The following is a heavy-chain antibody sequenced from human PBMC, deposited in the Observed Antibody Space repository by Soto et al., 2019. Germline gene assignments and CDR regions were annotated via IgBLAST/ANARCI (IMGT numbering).Heavy chain of an antibody. CDR1: GYSFTSYW. Sequence: GESLKISCKGSGYSFTSYWISWVRQMPGKGLEWMGRIDPSDSYTNYSPSFQGHVTISADKSISTAYLQWSSLKASDTAMYYCARQLRYCSSTSCYTSGMDVWGQGTTVTVSS. D-gene: IGHD2-2*02. V-gene: IGHV5-10-1*01. CDR2: IDPSDSYT. CDR3: ARQLRYCSSTSCYTSGMDV. J-gene: IGHJ6*02.